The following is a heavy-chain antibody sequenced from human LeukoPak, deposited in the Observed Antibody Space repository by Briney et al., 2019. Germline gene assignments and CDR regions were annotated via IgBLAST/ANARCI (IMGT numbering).Heavy chain of an antibody. V-gene: IGHV1-18*01. J-gene: IGHJ5*02. CDR1: GYTFTSYG. CDR2: IGAYNGNT. Sequence: ASVKVSCKASGYTFTSYGISWVRQAPGQGLEWMGWIGAYNGNTNYAQKLQGRVTMTTDTSTSTAYMELRSLRSDDTAVYYCARDALVVVVPAANNWFDPWGQGTLVTVSS. CDR3: ARDALVVVVPAANNWFDP. D-gene: IGHD2-2*01.